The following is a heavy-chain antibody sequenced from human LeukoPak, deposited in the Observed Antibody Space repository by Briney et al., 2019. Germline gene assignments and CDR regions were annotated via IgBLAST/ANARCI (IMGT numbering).Heavy chain of an antibody. V-gene: IGHV4-30-2*01. J-gene: IGHJ4*02. CDR1: GGSISSGGYY. CDR3: ARDLGVGAAREFDY. D-gene: IGHD6-6*01. Sequence: SETLSLTCTVSGGSISSGGYYWSWIRQPPGKGLEWIGYIYHSGSTYYNPSLKSRVTISVDRSKNQFSLKLSSVTAADTAVYYCARDLGVGAAREFDYWGQGTLVTVSS. CDR2: IYHSGST.